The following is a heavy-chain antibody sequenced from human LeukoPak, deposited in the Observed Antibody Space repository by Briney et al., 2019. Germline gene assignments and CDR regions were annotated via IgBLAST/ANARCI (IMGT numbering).Heavy chain of an antibody. V-gene: IGHV4-61*09. Sequence: PSQTLSLTCTVSGGSISSGSYYWSWIRQPAGKGLEWIGHIYTSGSTNYNPSLKSRVTISVDTSKNQFSLKLSSVTAADTAVYYCARCGQYRAAAGFYYYYYMDVWGKGTTVTVSS. CDR1: GGSISSGSYY. CDR3: ARCGQYRAAAGFYYYYYMDV. CDR2: IYTSGST. D-gene: IGHD6-13*01. J-gene: IGHJ6*03.